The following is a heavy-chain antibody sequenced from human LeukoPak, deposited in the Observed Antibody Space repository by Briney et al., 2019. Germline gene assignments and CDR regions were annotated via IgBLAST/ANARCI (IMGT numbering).Heavy chain of an antibody. V-gene: IGHV1-46*01. Sequence: GRSLRLSCAASGFTFSSYAMHWVRQAPGQGLEWMGIINPSGGSTSYAQKFQGRVTMTRDTSTSTVYMELSSLRSEDTAVYYCARDGGYSYGKLNYYYYYGMDVWGQGTTVTVSS. CDR1: GFTFSSYA. J-gene: IGHJ6*02. D-gene: IGHD5-18*01. CDR2: INPSGGST. CDR3: ARDGGYSYGKLNYYYYYGMDV.